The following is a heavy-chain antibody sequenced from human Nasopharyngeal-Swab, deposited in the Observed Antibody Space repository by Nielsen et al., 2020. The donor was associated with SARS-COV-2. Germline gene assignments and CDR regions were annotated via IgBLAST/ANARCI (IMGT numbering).Heavy chain of an antibody. CDR2: ISSSSSYI. Sequence: GGSLRLSCEGFGFMFSDYSLNWVRQAPGKGLEWVSSISSSSSYIYYADSVKGRFTISRDNAKNSLYLQMNSLRAEDTAVYYCARPGDIVVVPAARDYYGMDVWGQGTTVTVSS. CDR3: ARPGDIVVVPAARDYYGMDV. J-gene: IGHJ6*02. V-gene: IGHV3-21*01. CDR1: GFMFSDYS. D-gene: IGHD2-2*01.